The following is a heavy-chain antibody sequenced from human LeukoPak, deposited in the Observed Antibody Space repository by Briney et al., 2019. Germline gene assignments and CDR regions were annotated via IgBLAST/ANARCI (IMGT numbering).Heavy chain of an antibody. CDR2: IYPGDSDT. CDR1: GYSFTSYW. D-gene: IGHD5-24*01. CDR3: GMATADPCAFDI. Sequence: GESLKISRKGSGYSFTSYWIGWVRQMPGKGLEWMGIIYPGDSDTRYSPSFQGQVTISADKSISTAYLQWSSLKASDIAMYYCGMATADPCAFDIWGQGTMVTVSS. J-gene: IGHJ3*02. V-gene: IGHV5-51*01.